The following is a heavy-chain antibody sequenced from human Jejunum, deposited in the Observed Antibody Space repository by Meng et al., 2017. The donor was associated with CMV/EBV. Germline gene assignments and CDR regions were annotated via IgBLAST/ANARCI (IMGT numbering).Heavy chain of an antibody. CDR1: GGSISSGYY. Sequence: CTVSGGSISSGYYWGWIRQPPGKGLEWIGDIYYSGSTKYNPSLKSRVTISVDTSKSQFSLKVTSLTAADTAIYYCARDTYYYGMDVWGQGTTVTVSS. D-gene: IGHD2-21*01. CDR2: IYYSGST. V-gene: IGHV4-39*07. CDR3: ARDTYYYGMDV. J-gene: IGHJ6*02.